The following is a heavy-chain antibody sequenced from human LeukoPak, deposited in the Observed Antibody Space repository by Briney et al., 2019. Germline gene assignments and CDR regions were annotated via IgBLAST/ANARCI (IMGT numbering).Heavy chain of an antibody. D-gene: IGHD2-8*01. Sequence: GESLQISSKGSGYSFTSYWIGWVRQMPGKGLEWMGMIYPGDSDTRYSPSFQGQVTISADKSISTAYLQWSSLKASDTTMYYCARLGCTNGVCLNYCYYYSMDVWDQGTTATVT. V-gene: IGHV5-51*01. J-gene: IGHJ6*02. CDR2: IYPGDSDT. CDR3: ARLGCTNGVCLNYCYYYSMDV. CDR1: GYSFTSYW.